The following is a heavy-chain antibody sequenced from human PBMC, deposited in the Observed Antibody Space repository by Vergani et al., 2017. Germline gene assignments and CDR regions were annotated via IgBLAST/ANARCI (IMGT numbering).Heavy chain of an antibody. CDR1: GFTVSSNY. CDR3: AKDRNGYNEVDAFDI. CDR2: ISGSGGST. D-gene: IGHD5-24*01. J-gene: IGHJ3*02. Sequence: EVQLVESGGGLVQPGGSLRLSCAASGFTVSSNYMSWVRQAPGKGLEWVSAISGSGGSTYYADSVKGRFTISRDNSKNTLYLQMNSLRAEDTAVYYCAKDRNGYNEVDAFDIWGQGTMVTVSS. V-gene: IGHV3-23*04.